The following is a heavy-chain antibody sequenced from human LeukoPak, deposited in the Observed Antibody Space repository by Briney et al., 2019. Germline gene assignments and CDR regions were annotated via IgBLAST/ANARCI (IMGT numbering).Heavy chain of an antibody. CDR2: ISNNGGYT. CDR3: AMSEIDY. V-gene: IGHV3-23*01. J-gene: IGHJ4*02. CDR1: GFTFSSSA. Sequence: GGSLRLSCAASGFTFSSSAMSWVRQAPGKGLEWVSAISNNGGYTYYADSVQGRFTISRDNSKSTLCLQMNSLRAEDTAVYYCAMSEIDYWGQGTLVTVSS.